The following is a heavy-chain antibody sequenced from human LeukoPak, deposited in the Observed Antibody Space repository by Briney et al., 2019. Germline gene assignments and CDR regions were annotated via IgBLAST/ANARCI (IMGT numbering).Heavy chain of an antibody. V-gene: IGHV4-61*01. CDR2: IYYSGST. D-gene: IGHD3-10*01. CDR3: ASSHYYGSGSYYGPFDY. CDR1: GGSVSSGSYY. Sequence: SETLSLTCTVSGGSVSSGSYYWSWLRQPPGKGLEWIGYIYYSGSTDYNPSLKSRVTISVDTSKNQFSLKLSSVTAADTAVYYCASSHYYGSGSYYGPFDYWGQGTLVTVSS. J-gene: IGHJ4*02.